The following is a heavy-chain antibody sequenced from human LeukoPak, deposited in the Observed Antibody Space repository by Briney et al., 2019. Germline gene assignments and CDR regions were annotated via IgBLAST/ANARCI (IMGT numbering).Heavy chain of an antibody. Sequence: PGGSLRLSCAASGFTFGNSWVHWVRQAPGKGLEWVSSIRGDSTETRHADSLMGRFTISRDNAKKSLYLQMNSLRAEDTAVYYCARGHFGVVLDYWGQGTLVTVSS. D-gene: IGHD3-3*01. V-gene: IGHV3-21*01. CDR3: ARGHFGVVLDY. CDR2: IRGDSTET. CDR1: GFTFGNSW. J-gene: IGHJ4*02.